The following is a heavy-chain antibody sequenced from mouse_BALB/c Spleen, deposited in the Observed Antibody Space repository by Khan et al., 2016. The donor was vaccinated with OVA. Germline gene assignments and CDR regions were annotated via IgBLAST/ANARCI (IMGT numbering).Heavy chain of an antibody. CDR2: IFPGDGST. V-gene: IGHV1-85*01. D-gene: IGHD1-1*01. J-gene: IGHJ1*01. CDR1: GYTFTSYD. CDR3: AIHYYGSILYWYFDV. Sequence: QVRLQQSGAELVKPGASVKLSCKASGYTFTSYDINWVRQRPEQGLKWIGWIFPGDGSTKYNEKFKGKATLTSDKSSSTAYMQLSRLTSEDSAVYFCAIHYYGSILYWYFDVWGAGTTVTVSS.